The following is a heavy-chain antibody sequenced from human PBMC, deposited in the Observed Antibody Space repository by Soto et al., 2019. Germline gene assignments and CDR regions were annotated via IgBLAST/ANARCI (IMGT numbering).Heavy chain of an antibody. CDR1: GGSISSYY. CDR2: IYTSGST. CDR3: ARDRSRIVVVPAAMGNWFDP. D-gene: IGHD2-2*01. J-gene: IGHJ5*02. Sequence: SETLSLTCTVSGGSISSYYWSWIRQPAGKGLEWIGRIYTSGSTNYNPSLKSRVTMSVDTSKNQFSLKLSSVTAADTAVYYCARDRSRIVVVPAAMGNWFDPWGQGTLVTAPQ. V-gene: IGHV4-4*07.